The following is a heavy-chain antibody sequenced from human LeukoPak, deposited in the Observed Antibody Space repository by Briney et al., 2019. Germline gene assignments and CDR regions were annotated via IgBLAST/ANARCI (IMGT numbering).Heavy chain of an antibody. CDR1: GGSIRSTNW. CDR2: ISLSGQT. D-gene: IGHD1-26*01. Sequence: PSETLSLTCGVSGGSIRSTNWWSWVRQPPGQGLEWIGEISLSGQTNFNPSLNGRVTMSLDESRNQLSLKLISVTAADTAIYYCSRESGAFCPFGYWGQGTLVIVPP. CDR3: SRESGAFCPFGY. J-gene: IGHJ4*02. V-gene: IGHV4/OR15-8*02.